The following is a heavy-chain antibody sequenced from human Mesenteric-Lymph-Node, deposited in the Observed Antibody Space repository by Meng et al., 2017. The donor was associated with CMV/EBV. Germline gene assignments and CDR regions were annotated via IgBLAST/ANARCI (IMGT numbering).Heavy chain of an antibody. CDR3: ARRGRGGFDY. J-gene: IGHJ4*02. CDR2: IYHSGST. D-gene: IGHD3-10*01. CDR1: GGSISSYY. V-gene: IGHV4-59*12. Sequence: GSLRLSCTVSGGSISSYYWSWIRQPPGKGLEWIGCIYHSGSTNYNPSLKSRVTVSIDTSKKQFSLKLSSVTAADTAVYYCARRGRGGFDYWGQGTLVTVSS.